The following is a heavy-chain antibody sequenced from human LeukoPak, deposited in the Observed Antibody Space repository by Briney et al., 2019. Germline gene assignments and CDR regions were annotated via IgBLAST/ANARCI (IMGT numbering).Heavy chain of an antibody. CDR3: AKESRHCGGDCFSLLDC. D-gene: IGHD2-21*02. Sequence: GGSLRPSCAASGFTFSSYSISWVRQAPGKGLHWVSLISGAGNTYYAASVKGRFTISRDNSKNTLYLQMNSLRAEDTAVYYCAKESRHCGGDCFSLLDCWGQGTLVTVSS. J-gene: IGHJ4*02. CDR2: ISGAGNT. V-gene: IGHV3-23*01. CDR1: GFTFSSYS.